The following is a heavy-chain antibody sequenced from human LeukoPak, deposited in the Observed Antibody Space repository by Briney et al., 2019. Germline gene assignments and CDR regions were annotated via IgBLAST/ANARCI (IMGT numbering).Heavy chain of an antibody. CDR3: ARTRVWFGENWFDP. J-gene: IGHJ5*02. CDR2: IYPSDSDT. CDR1: GYSFTSYW. D-gene: IGHD3-10*01. Sequence: GESLKISCKGSGYSFTSYWIGWVRQMPGKGLEWMGIIYPSDSDTRYIPSFQGQVTISADKSISTAYLQWSSLEASDTAMYYCARTRVWFGENWFDPWGQGTLVTVSS. V-gene: IGHV5-51*01.